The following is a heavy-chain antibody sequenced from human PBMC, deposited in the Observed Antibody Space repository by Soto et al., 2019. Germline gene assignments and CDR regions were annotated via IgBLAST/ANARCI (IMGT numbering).Heavy chain of an antibody. D-gene: IGHD1-26*01. CDR3: ALTVGAEKIWDY. Sequence: QVQLVQSGAEVKKPGASVKVSCKASGYTFTSYDINWVRQATGPGLEWMGWMNPNIGNTGYAQKFQGRVTMTRNTSISTAYMELSSLRSEDTAVYYCALTVGAEKIWDYWGQGTLVTVSS. J-gene: IGHJ4*02. V-gene: IGHV1-8*01. CDR1: GYTFTSYD. CDR2: MNPNIGNT.